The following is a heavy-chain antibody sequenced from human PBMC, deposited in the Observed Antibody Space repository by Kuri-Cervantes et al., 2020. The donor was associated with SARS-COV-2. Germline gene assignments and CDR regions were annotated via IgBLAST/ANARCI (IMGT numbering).Heavy chain of an antibody. V-gene: IGHV4-30-4*08. J-gene: IGHJ5*02. CDR3: ARDRFYYDSHWFDP. Sequence: LRLSCTVSGGSISSGDYYWSWIRQPPGKGLEWIGYIYYSGSTYYNPSLRSRVTISVDTSKNQFSLKLSSVTAADTAVYYCARDRFYYDSHWFDPWGQGTLVTVSS. CDR2: IYYSGST. CDR1: GGSISSGDYY. D-gene: IGHD3-22*01.